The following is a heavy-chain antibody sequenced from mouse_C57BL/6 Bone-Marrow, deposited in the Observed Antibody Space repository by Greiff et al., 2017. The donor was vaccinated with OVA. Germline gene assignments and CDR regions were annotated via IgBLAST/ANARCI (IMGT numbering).Heavy chain of an antibody. D-gene: IGHD1-1*01. Sequence: DVMLVESEGGLVQPGSSMKLSCTASGFTFSDYYMAWVRQVPEKGLEWVANINYDGSSTYYLDSLKSRFIISRDNAKNIQYLQMSRLKSEDTATYYCARDNYGSSYRYFDVWGTGTTVTVSS. CDR2: INYDGSST. V-gene: IGHV5-16*01. CDR1: GFTFSDYY. J-gene: IGHJ1*03. CDR3: ARDNYGSSYRYFDV.